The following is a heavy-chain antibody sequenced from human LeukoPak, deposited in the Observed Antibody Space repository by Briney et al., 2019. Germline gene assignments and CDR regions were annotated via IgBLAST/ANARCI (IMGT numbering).Heavy chain of an antibody. Sequence: GGSLRLSCAASGFTFSSYAMSWVRQALGKGLEWVAAISGSGGSTYYADSVKGRFTISRDNSKNTLYLQMNSLRAEDTAVYYCARRAGSYSHSYDYWGQGTLVTVSS. V-gene: IGHV3-23*01. CDR1: GFTFSSYA. D-gene: IGHD2-15*01. CDR3: ARRAGSYSHSYDY. J-gene: IGHJ4*02. CDR2: ISGSGGST.